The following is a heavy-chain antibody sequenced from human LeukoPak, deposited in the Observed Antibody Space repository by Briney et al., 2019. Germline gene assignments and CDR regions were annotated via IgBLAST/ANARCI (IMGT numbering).Heavy chain of an antibody. V-gene: IGHV4-31*03. D-gene: IGHD5-18*01. J-gene: IGHJ6*02. Sequence: SETLSLTCTVSGGSISSGGYYWSWIRQHPGKGLEWIGYIYYSGSTYYNPSLKSRVTISVDTSKNQFSLKLSSVTAADTAVYYCARVNTAIYGMDVRGQGTTVTVSS. CDR1: GGSISSGGYY. CDR2: IYYSGST. CDR3: ARVNTAIYGMDV.